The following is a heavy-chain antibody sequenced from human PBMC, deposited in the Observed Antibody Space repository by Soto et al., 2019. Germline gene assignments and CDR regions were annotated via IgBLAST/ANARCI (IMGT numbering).Heavy chain of an antibody. J-gene: IGHJ3*02. Sequence: QVQLVQSGAEVKKPGSSVKVSCKASGGTFSSYTISWVRQSPGQGLAWMGRIIPILGIANYAQKFQGRVTITADKSTSTAEMELSSLRSEDRAVYYCARSSSGWVDNAFDIWGQGTMVTDSS. D-gene: IGHD6-19*01. CDR2: IIPILGIA. CDR1: GGTFSSYT. V-gene: IGHV1-69*02. CDR3: ARSSSGWVDNAFDI.